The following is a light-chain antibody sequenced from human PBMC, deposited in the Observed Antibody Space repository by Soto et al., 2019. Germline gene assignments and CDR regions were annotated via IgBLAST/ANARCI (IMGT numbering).Light chain of an antibody. CDR1: QNINSH. CDR3: QQSHITTLFT. V-gene: IGKV1-39*01. J-gene: IGKJ2*01. Sequence: DIQMTQSPSYLSAPIGDRVTITCRASQNINSHLNWYQQKPRKAPTVVIYAASRLQSGVPSRFSGSGSWTEFTLTISSVEPEDFATYYYQQSHITTLFTFGKGTKLEIK. CDR2: AAS.